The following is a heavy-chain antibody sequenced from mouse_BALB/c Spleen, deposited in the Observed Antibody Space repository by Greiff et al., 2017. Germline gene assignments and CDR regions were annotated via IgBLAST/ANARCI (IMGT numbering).Heavy chain of an antibody. Sequence: EVQLVESGGGLVKPGGSLKLSCAASGFAFSSYDMSWVRQTPEKRLEWVAYISSGGGSTYYPDTVKGRFTISRDNAKNTLYLQMSSLKSEDTAMYYCARNYYGSSFFAYWGQGTLVTVSA. CDR3: ARNYYGSSFFAY. CDR2: ISSGGGST. D-gene: IGHD1-1*01. CDR1: GFAFSSYD. V-gene: IGHV5-12-1*01. J-gene: IGHJ3*01.